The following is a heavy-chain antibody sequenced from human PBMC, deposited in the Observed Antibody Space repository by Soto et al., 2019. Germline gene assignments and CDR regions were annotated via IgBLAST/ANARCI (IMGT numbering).Heavy chain of an antibody. CDR2: ISAYNGNT. J-gene: IGHJ6*03. Sequence: GASVKVSCKASGYTFTSYGISWVRQAPGQGLEWMGWISAYNGNTNYAQKFQGRVTMTTDTSTSTAYMELSSLRSEDTAMYYCARGWGRTSCYRGECYMDVWGKGTTVTVSS. D-gene: IGHD2-2*01. CDR3: ARGWGRTSCYRGECYMDV. CDR1: GYTFTSYG. V-gene: IGHV1-18*01.